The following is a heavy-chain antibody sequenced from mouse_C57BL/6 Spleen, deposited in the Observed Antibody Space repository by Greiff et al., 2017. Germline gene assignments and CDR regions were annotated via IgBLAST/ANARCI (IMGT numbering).Heavy chain of an antibody. CDR2: IYPGSGST. Sequence: QVQLQQPGAELVKPGASVKMSCKASGYTFTSYWITWVKQRPGQGLEWIGDIYPGSGSTNYTEKFKSKATLTVDTSSSTAYMQLSSLTTENSAVYYCARGGWDEEFDYWGQGTTLTVSS. J-gene: IGHJ2*01. CDR1: GYTFTSYW. CDR3: ARGGWDEEFDY. V-gene: IGHV1-55*01. D-gene: IGHD4-1*01.